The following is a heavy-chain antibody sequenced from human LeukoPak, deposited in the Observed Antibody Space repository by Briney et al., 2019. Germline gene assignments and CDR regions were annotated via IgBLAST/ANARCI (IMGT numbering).Heavy chain of an antibody. Sequence: GGSLRLSCAVSGFTFSNYGMQWVRQAPGQGLEWVAVIWYDGSKKYYADSVKGRFIISRDDSKNTLYLQMNSLRAEDTALYYCARDYCSTTTCLDYWGRGTLVTVSP. CDR2: IWYDGSKK. CDR3: ARDYCSTTTCLDY. V-gene: IGHV3-33*01. CDR1: GFTFSNYG. D-gene: IGHD2-2*01. J-gene: IGHJ4*02.